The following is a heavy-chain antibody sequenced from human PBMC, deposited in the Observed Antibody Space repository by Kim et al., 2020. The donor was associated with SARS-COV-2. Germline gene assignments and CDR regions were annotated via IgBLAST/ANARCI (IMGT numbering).Heavy chain of an antibody. CDR2: ISSSSSTI. CDR3: ARDQGSSGGGYFFDY. CDR1: GFTFSSYS. Sequence: GGSLRLSCAASGFTFSSYSMNWVRQAPGKGLEWVSYISSSSSTIYYADSVKGRFTISRDNAKNSLYLQMNSLRDEDTAVYYCARDQGSSGGGYFFDYWGQGTLVTVSS. D-gene: IGHD6-6*01. J-gene: IGHJ4*02. V-gene: IGHV3-48*02.